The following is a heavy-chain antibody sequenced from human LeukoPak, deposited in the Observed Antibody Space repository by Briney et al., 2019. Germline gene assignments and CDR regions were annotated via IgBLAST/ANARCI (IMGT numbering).Heavy chain of an antibody. V-gene: IGHV3-23*01. CDR1: GFTFSSYA. J-gene: IGHJ4*02. D-gene: IGHD3-10*01. Sequence: GGSLRLSCAASGFTFSSYAMSWVRQAPGKGLEWVSAISGSGGSTYYADSVKGRFTISRDNSKNTLYLQMNSRRAEDTAVYYCASIGRFGESRYDYWGQGTLVTVSS. CDR3: ASIGRFGESRYDY. CDR2: ISGSGGST.